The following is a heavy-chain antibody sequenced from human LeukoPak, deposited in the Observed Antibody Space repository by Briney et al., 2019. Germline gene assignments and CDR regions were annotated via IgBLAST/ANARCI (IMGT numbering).Heavy chain of an antibody. Sequence: AASVKVSCKASGYTFTSYAMHWVRQAPGQRLEWMGWINAGNGNTKYSQEFQGRVTITRDTSASTAYMELSSLRSEDMAVYYCARGGSSSWYLGYWGQGTLVTVSS. CDR3: ARGGSSSWYLGY. D-gene: IGHD6-13*01. CDR1: GYTFTSYA. V-gene: IGHV1-3*03. CDR2: INAGNGNT. J-gene: IGHJ4*02.